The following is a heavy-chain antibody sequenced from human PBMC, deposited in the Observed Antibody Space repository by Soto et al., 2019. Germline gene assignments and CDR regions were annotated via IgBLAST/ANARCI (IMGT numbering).Heavy chain of an antibody. CDR2: ISPMFGAA. V-gene: IGHV1-69*19. D-gene: IGHD3-10*01. Sequence: QVQLVQSGAEMKKPGSSLKVSCQSSGGTFNTYAINWVRQAPGQGPEWMGDISPMFGAANYAPKFQGRVTITADESTGTSYMQLSSLTSEDTALYFCAREVQVHTPAFVYWGQGTLVTVSS. J-gene: IGHJ4*02. CDR1: GGTFNTYA. CDR3: AREVQVHTPAFVY.